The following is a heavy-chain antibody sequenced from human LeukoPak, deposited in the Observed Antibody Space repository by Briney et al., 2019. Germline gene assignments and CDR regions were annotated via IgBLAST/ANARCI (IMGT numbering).Heavy chain of an antibody. Sequence: PGESLKISCKGSGYSFTSYWIGWVRQMPGKGLEWMGIIYPGDSDTRYSPSFQGQVTISADKSISTAYLQWSSLKASDTAMYYCARSDYYGSRLGDWYFDLWGRGTLVTVSS. V-gene: IGHV5-51*01. CDR2: IYPGDSDT. D-gene: IGHD3-10*01. J-gene: IGHJ2*01. CDR1: GYSFTSYW. CDR3: ARSDYYGSRLGDWYFDL.